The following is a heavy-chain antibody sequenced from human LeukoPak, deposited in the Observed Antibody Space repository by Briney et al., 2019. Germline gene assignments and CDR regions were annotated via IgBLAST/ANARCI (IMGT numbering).Heavy chain of an antibody. CDR2: IYYSGST. Sequence: PSETLSLTCTVSGGSISSCSYYWSWIRQPPGKGLEWIGYIYYSGSTNYNPSLKSRVTISVDTSKNQFSLKLSSVTAADTAVYYCARASYSSSSPDYYGMDVWGQGTTVTVSS. CDR1: GGSISSCSYY. CDR3: ARASYSSSSPDYYGMDV. V-gene: IGHV4-61*01. D-gene: IGHD6-6*01. J-gene: IGHJ6*02.